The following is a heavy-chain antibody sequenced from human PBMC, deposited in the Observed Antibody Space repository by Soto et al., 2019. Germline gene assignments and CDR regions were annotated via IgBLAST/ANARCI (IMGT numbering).Heavy chain of an antibody. Sequence: ASVKVSCKASGYTFTSYGISWVRQAPGQGLEWMGWISAYNGNTNYAQKLQGRVTMTTDTSTSTAYMELRSLRSDDTAVYYCARRAGPAALYSSPNYYYYYMDVGGKGTTVTVSS. D-gene: IGHD2-2*01. V-gene: IGHV1-18*01. CDR1: GYTFTSYG. J-gene: IGHJ6*03. CDR2: ISAYNGNT. CDR3: ARRAGPAALYSSPNYYYYYMDV.